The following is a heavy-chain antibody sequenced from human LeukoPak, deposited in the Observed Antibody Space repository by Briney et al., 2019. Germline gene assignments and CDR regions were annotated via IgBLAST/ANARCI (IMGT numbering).Heavy chain of an antibody. CDR1: GGTFSNYA. CDR2: IIPIFGTA. J-gene: IGHJ4*02. D-gene: IGHD3-10*01. Sequence: ASVKVSCKASGGTFSNYAISWVRQAPGQGLEWMGGIIPIFGTANYAQKFQGRVTITTDQSTRTAYVELSSLRSEDTAVYYCARAGLLWFGELFPDDYWGQGTLVTVSS. CDR3: ARAGLLWFGELFPDDY. V-gene: IGHV1-69*05.